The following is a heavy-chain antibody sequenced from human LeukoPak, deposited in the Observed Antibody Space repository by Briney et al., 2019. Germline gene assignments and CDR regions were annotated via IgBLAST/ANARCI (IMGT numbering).Heavy chain of an antibody. V-gene: IGHV3-7*01. CDR2: IKQDGSEK. D-gene: IGHD1-1*01. CDR3: AIRPTPSYYYYYYMDV. Sequence: PGGSLRLSCAASGFTFSSYWMSWVRQAPGKGLEWVANIKQDGSEKYYVDSVKGRFTISRDNAKNSLYLQMNSLRAEDTAGYYWAIRPTPSYYYYYYMDVWGKGTTVTISS. J-gene: IGHJ6*03. CDR1: GFTFSSYW.